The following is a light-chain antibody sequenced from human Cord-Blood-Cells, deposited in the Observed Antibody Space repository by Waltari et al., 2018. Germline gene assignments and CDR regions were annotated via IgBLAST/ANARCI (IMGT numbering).Light chain of an antibody. CDR1: SSNLGSNY. J-gene: IGLJ1*01. CDR3: AAWDDSLSGQV. Sequence: QSVLTQPPSASGTPGPRVTIPCSGSSSNLGSNYVSWYQQLPGTAPKLLIYRNNQRPSGVPDRFSGSKSGTSASLAISGLRYEDEADYYCAAWDDSLSGQVFGTGTKVTVL. V-gene: IGLV1-47*01. CDR2: RNN.